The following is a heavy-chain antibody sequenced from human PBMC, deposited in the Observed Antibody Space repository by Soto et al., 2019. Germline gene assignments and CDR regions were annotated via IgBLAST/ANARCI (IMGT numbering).Heavy chain of an antibody. CDR1: GFTVSSNY. V-gene: IGHV3-53*01. D-gene: IGHD3-3*01. CDR3: ARGYDFWSGPSLYYYGMDV. CDR2: IYNTDGT. J-gene: IGHJ6*02. Sequence: GGSLRLSCAASGFTVSSNYMSWVRQAPGKGLEWVSIIYNTDGTFYADSVKGRFTISRHNSKNTLYLQMNSLRAEDTAVYYCARGYDFWSGPSLYYYGMDVWGQGTTVTVSS.